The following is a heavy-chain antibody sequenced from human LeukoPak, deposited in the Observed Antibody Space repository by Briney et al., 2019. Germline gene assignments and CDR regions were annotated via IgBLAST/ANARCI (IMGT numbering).Heavy chain of an antibody. J-gene: IGHJ6*03. V-gene: IGHV4-4*02. CDR2: IYHSGST. CDR1: GGSISSSNW. D-gene: IGHD6-19*01. CDR3: ARESGYSSGWGYYYYYMDV. Sequence: SETLSLTCAVSGGSISSSNWWSWVRQPPGKGLEWIGEIYHSGSTNYNPSLKSRVTISVDKSKNQFSLKLSSVTAADTAVYYCARESGYSSGWGYYYYYMDVWGKGTTVTVSS.